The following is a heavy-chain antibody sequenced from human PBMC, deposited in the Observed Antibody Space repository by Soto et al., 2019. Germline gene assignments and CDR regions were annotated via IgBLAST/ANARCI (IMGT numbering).Heavy chain of an antibody. D-gene: IGHD1-26*01. CDR3: AKSTWDDLPPSF. CDR1: GFGLSSYA. V-gene: IGHV3-23*01. CDR2: ISGSGGAT. J-gene: IGHJ4*02. Sequence: GGSLRLSCAASGFGLSSYAVSWVRQAPGKGLEWVSVISGSGGATYYADSVKGRFTISRDNSKNTLYLQMNSVRAEDTAVYYCAKSTWDDLPPSFWGQGTPVTVPQ.